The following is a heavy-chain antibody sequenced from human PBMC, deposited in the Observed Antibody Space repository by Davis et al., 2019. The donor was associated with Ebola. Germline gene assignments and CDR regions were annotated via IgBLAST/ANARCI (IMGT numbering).Heavy chain of an antibody. V-gene: IGHV4-4*07. CDR2: IYTSGST. CDR3: AREGYYGSRSSNWFDP. D-gene: IGHD3-10*01. CDR1: GGSISSYY. J-gene: IGHJ5*02. Sequence: PSETLSLTCTVSGGSISSYYWSWIRQPAGKGLKWIGRIYTSGSTNYNPSLKSRVTMSVDTSKNQFSLKLSSVTAADTAVYYCAREGYYGSRSSNWFDPWGQGTLVTVSS.